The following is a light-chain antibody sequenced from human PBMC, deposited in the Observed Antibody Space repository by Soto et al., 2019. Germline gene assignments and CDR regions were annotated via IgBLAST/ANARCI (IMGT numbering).Light chain of an antibody. CDR3: SLYTSSSTYV. CDR1: SSDVGGYNY. J-gene: IGLJ1*01. Sequence: QSVLTQPASVSGSPGQSITISCTGTSSDVGGYNYVSWYQQHPGKAPKLMIYDVSNRPSGVSNRFSGSKSGNTASLIISGLQAEDEADYYCSLYTSSSTYVFGTGTKLTVL. CDR2: DVS. V-gene: IGLV2-14*01.